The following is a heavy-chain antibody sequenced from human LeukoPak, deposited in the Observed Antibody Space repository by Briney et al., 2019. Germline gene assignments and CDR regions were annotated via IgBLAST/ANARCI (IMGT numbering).Heavy chain of an antibody. V-gene: IGHV1-2*02. CDR1: GYTFTGYY. D-gene: IGHD1-26*01. Sequence: GASVKVSCKASGYTFTGYYMHWVRQAPGQGLEWMGWINPNSGGTNYAQKLQGRVTMTTDTSTSTAYMELRSLRSDDTAVYYCARDGRVGATGFDPWGQGTLVTVSS. CDR2: INPNSGGT. J-gene: IGHJ5*02. CDR3: ARDGRVGATGFDP.